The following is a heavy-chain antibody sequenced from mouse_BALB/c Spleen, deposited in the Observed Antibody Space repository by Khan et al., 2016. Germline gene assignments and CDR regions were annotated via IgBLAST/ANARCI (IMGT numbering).Heavy chain of an antibody. Sequence: EVELVESGGGLVKPGGSLKLSCAASGFTFSSYTMSWVRQTPEKRLEWVATISSGGGNTYYPDSVKGRFTISRDNAKNNLYLQMSSLRSEDTALYYCARYDGMPYFDVWGAGTTVTVSS. CDR2: ISSGGGNT. J-gene: IGHJ1*01. D-gene: IGHD2-3*01. CDR1: GFTFSSYT. V-gene: IGHV5-9*03. CDR3: ARYDGMPYFDV.